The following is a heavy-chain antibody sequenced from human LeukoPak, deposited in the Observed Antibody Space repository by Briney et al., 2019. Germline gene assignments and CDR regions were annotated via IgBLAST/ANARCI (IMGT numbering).Heavy chain of an antibody. V-gene: IGHV3-23*01. D-gene: IGHD3-22*01. Sequence: GGSLRLSCAACGFTFSNYAMSWVRQAPGKGLEWVSVINGGGYSTYYAASVKGRFTISRDNSKNTLSLEMNSLRAEDTAVYYCAKSRAYYYDNSGSLDFWGQGTLVTVSS. J-gene: IGHJ4*02. CDR1: GFTFSNYA. CDR3: AKSRAYYYDNSGSLDF. CDR2: INGGGYST.